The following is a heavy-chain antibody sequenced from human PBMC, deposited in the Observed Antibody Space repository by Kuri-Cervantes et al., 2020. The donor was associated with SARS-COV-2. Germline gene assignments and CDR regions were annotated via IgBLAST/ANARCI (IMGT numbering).Heavy chain of an antibody. V-gene: IGHV4-34*01. J-gene: IGHJ5*02. D-gene: IGHD3-22*01. Sequence: SETLSLTCAVYGGPFSGYYWSWIRQPPGEGLEWIGEINHSGSTNYNPSLKSRVTISVDTPKNQFSLKLSSVTAADTAVYYCARASEEHMIVVVITTGGWFDPWGQGTLVTVSS. CDR1: GGPFSGYY. CDR3: ARASEEHMIVVVITTGGWFDP. CDR2: INHSGST.